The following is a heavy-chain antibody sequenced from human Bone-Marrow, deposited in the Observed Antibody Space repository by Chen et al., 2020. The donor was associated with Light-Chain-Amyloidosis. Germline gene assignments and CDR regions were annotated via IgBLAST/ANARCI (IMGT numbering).Heavy chain of an antibody. CDR3: ARISPETSGSEVLDY. J-gene: IGHJ4*02. CDR1: GFDFSDFF. D-gene: IGHD3-22*01. CDR2: ISSSGAAV. V-gene: IGHV3-11*01. Sequence: QVQLVESGGGVVKPGGSLRLSCAASGFDFSDFFMSWIRQAPGKGLEWLSYISSSGAAVYYADSVRGRFTISRDNTKKALFLQMDSLRGDDTAVYYCARISPETSGSEVLDYWGQGALVTVSS.